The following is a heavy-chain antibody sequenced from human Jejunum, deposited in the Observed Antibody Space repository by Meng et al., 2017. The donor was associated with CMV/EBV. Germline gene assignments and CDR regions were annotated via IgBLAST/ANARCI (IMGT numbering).Heavy chain of an antibody. CDR2: LYSGGNT. J-gene: IGHJ4*02. D-gene: IGHD6-13*01. CDR3: ASGYIEGHHLGY. Sequence: EVEVVVCGGGLLQPWRSRRLSCAASGFTVSTNYMSWVRQAPGKGLEWVSTLYSGGNTYYADSVKGRFTLSRDNSKNTLYLQMSSLGVEDTAVYYCASGYIEGHHLGYWGQGTLVTVSS. CDR1: GFTVSTNY. V-gene: IGHV3-66*01.